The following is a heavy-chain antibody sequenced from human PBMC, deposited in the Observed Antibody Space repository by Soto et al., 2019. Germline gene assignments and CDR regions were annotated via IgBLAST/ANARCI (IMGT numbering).Heavy chain of an antibody. CDR3: VEGNYYNGRHHHFDY. V-gene: IGHV4-39*01. D-gene: IGHD3-22*01. J-gene: IGHJ4*02. CDR2: LYYNGTT. Sequence: SETLSLTCTVSGGSMKSSNYYWGWIRQPPGRGLEWIGSLYYNGTTYYNSSLKSRVTLSIDTSKNQFSLKLSSVTASDTAVYYCVEGNYYNGRHHHFDYWGQGTLVTISS. CDR1: GGSMKSSNYY.